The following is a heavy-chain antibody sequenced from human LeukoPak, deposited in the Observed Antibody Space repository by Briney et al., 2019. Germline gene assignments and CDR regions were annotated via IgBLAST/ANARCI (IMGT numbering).Heavy chain of an antibody. D-gene: IGHD3-22*01. CDR2: IYTSGST. J-gene: IGHJ3*02. CDR3: ARARGYYDSSGYYAGDAFDI. Sequence: PSQTLSLTCTVSGGSISSGGYYWSWIRQPPGKGLEWIGYIYTSGSTNYNPSLKSRVTMSVDTSKNQFSLKLSSVTAADTAVYYCARARGYYDSSGYYAGDAFDIWGQGTMVTVSS. V-gene: IGHV4-61*09. CDR1: GGSISSGGYY.